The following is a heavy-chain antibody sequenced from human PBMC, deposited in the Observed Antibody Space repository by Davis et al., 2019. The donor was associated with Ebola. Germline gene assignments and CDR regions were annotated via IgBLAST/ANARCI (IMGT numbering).Heavy chain of an antibody. CDR1: GYTFIGHY. V-gene: IGHV1-2*02. D-gene: IGHD3-3*01. J-gene: IGHJ4*02. Sequence: ASVKVSCKASGYTFIGHYLHWVRQAPGQGLEWMGWINPNSGDTKFLQKFQGRVTVTRDTSISTVYMELTGLRSDDTAVYYCARGSSFWGGYLMAYFEYWGQGTVVTV. CDR2: INPNSGDT. CDR3: ARGSSFWGGYLMAYFEY.